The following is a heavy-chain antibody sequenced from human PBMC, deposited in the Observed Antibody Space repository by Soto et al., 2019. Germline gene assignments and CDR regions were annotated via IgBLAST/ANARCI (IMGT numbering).Heavy chain of an antibody. J-gene: IGHJ5*02. D-gene: IGHD4-4*01. V-gene: IGHV4-31*03. Sequence: TLSLTCTVSGGSISSGGYYWSWIRQHPGKGLEWIGYIYYSGSTYYNPSLKSRVTISVDTSKNQFSLKLSSVTAADTAVYYCARGSTVTNWFDPWGQGTLVTVSS. CDR2: IYYSGST. CDR3: ARGSTVTNWFDP. CDR1: GGSISSGGYY.